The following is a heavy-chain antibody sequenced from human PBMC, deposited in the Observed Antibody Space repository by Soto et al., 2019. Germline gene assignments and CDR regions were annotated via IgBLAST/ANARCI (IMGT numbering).Heavy chain of an antibody. CDR2: MNPNSGNT. J-gene: IGHJ5*02. D-gene: IGHD4-17*01. Sequence: QVQLVQSGAEVKKPGASVKVSCKASGYTFTSHDINWVRQATGQRPEWMGWMNPNSGNTGYAQKFQGRVTMTRDTSISTAYMELSSLTSEDTAIYYCARDIGDGSGYGDYFDPWGQGTLVNVYS. CDR1: GYTFTSHD. V-gene: IGHV1-8*01. CDR3: ARDIGDGSGYGDYFDP.